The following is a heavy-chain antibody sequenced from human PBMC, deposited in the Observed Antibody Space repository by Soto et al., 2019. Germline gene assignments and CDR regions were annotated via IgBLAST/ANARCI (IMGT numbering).Heavy chain of an antibody. CDR2: FSGGRDTT. V-gene: IGHV3-23*01. D-gene: IGHD2-8*02. CDR1: GFTFSSYA. CDR3: AKATSATCTGSICDSFDY. J-gene: IGHJ4*02. Sequence: VQLLESGGGLVQPGGSLRLSCVASGFTFSSYAMSWVRQAPGQRLEWVATFSGGRDTTWHADSVKGRFTVSRDSSKNTLSLQMNSLRPEDTSLDYCAKATSATCTGSICDSFDYWGQGTLVTVSS.